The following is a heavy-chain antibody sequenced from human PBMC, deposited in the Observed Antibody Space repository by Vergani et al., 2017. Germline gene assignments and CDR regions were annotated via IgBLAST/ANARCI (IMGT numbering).Heavy chain of an antibody. CDR1: GFTFSSYS. CDR2: ISSSSSYI. Sequence: EVQLVESGGGLVKPGGSLRLSCAASGFTFSSYSMNWVRQAPGKGLEWVSSISSSSSYIYYADSVKGRFTISRDNAKNSLYLQMNSLRAEDTAVYYCARDQFEVVAAASYYYYMDVWGKGTTVTVSS. V-gene: IGHV3-21*01. CDR3: ARDQFEVVAAASYYYYMDV. D-gene: IGHD2-15*01. J-gene: IGHJ6*03.